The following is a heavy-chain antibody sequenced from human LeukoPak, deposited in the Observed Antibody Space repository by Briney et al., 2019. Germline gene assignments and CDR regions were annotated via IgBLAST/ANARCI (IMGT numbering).Heavy chain of an antibody. Sequence: GGSLRLSCAASGFIFSNYWMHWVRQAPGKGLVWVSRISKDGSFASYADSVKGRFTISRDNAKNTLYLQINNLRAEDTAVYYCAREFNWNEGNWGQGTLDTVSS. CDR3: AREFNWNEGN. D-gene: IGHD1-20*01. J-gene: IGHJ4*02. V-gene: IGHV3-74*01. CDR2: ISKDGSFA. CDR1: GFIFSNYW.